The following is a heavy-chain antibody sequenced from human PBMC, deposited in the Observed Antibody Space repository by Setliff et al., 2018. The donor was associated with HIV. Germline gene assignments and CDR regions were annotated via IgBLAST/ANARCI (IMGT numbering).Heavy chain of an antibody. V-gene: IGHV4-61*09. CDR2: IYTGGST. CDR1: GGSISSESYY. CDR3: ARGYCSGESCYGFRRGAFYYYYYMDV. Sequence: SETLSLTCTVSGGSISSESYYWNWTRQPAGKGLEHIGHIYTGGSTNYNPSLKNRVIISGDTSKNQFSLKMTSLTAADTAVYFCARGYCSGESCYGFRRGAFYYYYYMDVWGKGTTVTVSS. J-gene: IGHJ6*03. D-gene: IGHD2-15*01.